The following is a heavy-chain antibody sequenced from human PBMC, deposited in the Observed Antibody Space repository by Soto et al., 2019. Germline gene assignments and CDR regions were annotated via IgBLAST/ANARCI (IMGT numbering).Heavy chain of an antibody. D-gene: IGHD6-6*01. CDR1: GGSISSGGYY. CDR3: ARDQGRIAARPEAVLAYYYYGMDV. V-gene: IGHV4-31*03. CDR2: IYYSGST. J-gene: IGHJ6*02. Sequence: QVQLQESGPGLVKPSQTLSLTCTVSGGSISSGGYYWSWIRQHPGKGLEWIGYIYYSGSTHYNPSLKSRVTISVDTSKNQFSLKLSSVTAADTAVYYCARDQGRIAARPEAVLAYYYYGMDVWGQGTTVTVSS.